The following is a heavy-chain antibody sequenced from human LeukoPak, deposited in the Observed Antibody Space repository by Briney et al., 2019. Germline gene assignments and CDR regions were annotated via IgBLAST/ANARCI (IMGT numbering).Heavy chain of an antibody. V-gene: IGHV3-30*03. CDR2: ISYDGSNK. Sequence: SGGSLRLSCAASGFTFSSYGMHWVRQAPGKGLEWVAVISYDGSNKYYADSVKGRFTISRDNSKNTLYLQMNSLRAEDTAVYYCARKTTVTTTGWFDPWGQGTLVTVSS. CDR3: ARKTTVTTTGWFDP. CDR1: GFTFSSYG. J-gene: IGHJ5*02. D-gene: IGHD4-17*01.